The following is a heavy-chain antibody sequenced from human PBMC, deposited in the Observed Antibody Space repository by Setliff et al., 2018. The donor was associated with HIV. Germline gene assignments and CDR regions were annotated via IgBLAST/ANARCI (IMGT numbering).Heavy chain of an antibody. CDR2: IFYSGTT. V-gene: IGHV4-61*01. Sequence: SETLSLTCTVSGGSISSGYYWGWIRQPPGKGLEWIGYIFYSGTTNYSPSFRGRVTISIDSSRNQFSLRLNSVSAADTAIYYCARDNALIRAPFEYWGQGALVTVSS. CDR3: ARDNALIRAPFEY. D-gene: IGHD2-21*01. CDR1: GGSISSGYY. J-gene: IGHJ4*02.